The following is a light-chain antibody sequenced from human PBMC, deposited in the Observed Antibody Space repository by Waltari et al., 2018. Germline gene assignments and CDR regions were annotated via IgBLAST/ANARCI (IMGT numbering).Light chain of an antibody. V-gene: IGLV2-23*02. J-gene: IGLJ1*01. Sequence: QSALTQPASMSGSPGQSITISCTGTSTDLGTYNVVSWYQHHPGKAPKLIIYEVRKRTSGISDRFSGSMSGSTASLTISRLQAEDEAEYYCCSFAGNSYVFGTGTKVTVL. CDR1: STDLGTYNV. CDR2: EVR. CDR3: CSFAGNSYV.